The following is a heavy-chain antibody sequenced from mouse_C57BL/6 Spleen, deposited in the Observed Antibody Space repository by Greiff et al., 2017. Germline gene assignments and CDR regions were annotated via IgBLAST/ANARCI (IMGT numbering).Heavy chain of an antibody. D-gene: IGHD2-3*01. Sequence: QVQLKQPGPGLVQPSQSLSITCTVSGFSLTSYGVHWVRQSPGKGLEWLGVIWRGGSTDYNAAFMSRLSITKDNSKSQVFFKMNSLQADDTAIYYCAKKDNGYYGGDMDYWGQGTSVTVSS. V-gene: IGHV2-5*01. CDR3: AKKDNGYYGGDMDY. J-gene: IGHJ4*01. CDR1: GFSLTSYG. CDR2: IWRGGST.